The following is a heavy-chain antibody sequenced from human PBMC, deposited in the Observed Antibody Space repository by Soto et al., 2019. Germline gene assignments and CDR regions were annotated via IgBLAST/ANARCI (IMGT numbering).Heavy chain of an antibody. CDR3: ARVRVRFLEWLGSEG. CDR1: GGTFSSYA. V-gene: IGHV1-69*12. Sequence: QVQLVQSGAEVKKPGSSVKVSCKASGGTFSSYAFSWVRQAPGQGLEWMGGIIPIFGTANYAQKFQGRVTITAGESTSTAYMELSSLRAEDRAVYYGARVRVRFLEWLGSEGWGQGTLVTVSS. J-gene: IGHJ4*02. D-gene: IGHD3-3*01. CDR2: IIPIFGTA.